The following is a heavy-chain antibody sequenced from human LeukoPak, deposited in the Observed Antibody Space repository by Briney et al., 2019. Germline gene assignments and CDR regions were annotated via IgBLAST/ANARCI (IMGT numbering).Heavy chain of an antibody. V-gene: IGHV7-4-1*02. D-gene: IGHD2-21*02. CDR2: INTNTGNP. J-gene: IGHJ6*03. CDR3: ARGGYCGGDCQPGYYYMDV. CDR1: GYTFTSYA. Sequence: ASVKVSCKASGYTFTSYAMNWVRQAPGQGLEWMGWINTNTGNPTYAQGFTGRFVFSLDTSVSTAYLQISSLKAEDTAVYYCARGGYCGGDCQPGYYYMDVWGKGTTVPVSS.